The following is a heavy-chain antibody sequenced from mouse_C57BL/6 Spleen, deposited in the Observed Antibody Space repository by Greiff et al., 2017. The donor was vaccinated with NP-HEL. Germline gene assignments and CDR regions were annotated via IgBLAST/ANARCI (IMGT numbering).Heavy chain of an antibody. CDR2: IRHKANGYTT. J-gene: IGHJ3*01. V-gene: IGHV7-3*01. CDR3: AREAASSGAWFAY. CDR1: GFTFTDYY. D-gene: IGHD3-2*02. Sequence: EVKVVESGGGLVQPGGSLSLSCAASGFTFTDYYMSWVRQPPGKALEWLGFIRHKANGYTTEYSASVKGRFTISRDNSQSILYLQMNARRAEDSATYYWAREAASSGAWFAYWGQGTLVTVSA.